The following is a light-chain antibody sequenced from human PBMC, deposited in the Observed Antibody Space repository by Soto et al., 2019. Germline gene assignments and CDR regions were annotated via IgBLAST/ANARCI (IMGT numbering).Light chain of an antibody. CDR1: QTVGRSY. CDR2: GTS. CDR3: QQYDSIPPWT. Sequence: EIVLTQSPGIMYLSPGERATLSCRASQTVGRSYLAWYQQKPGQAPRLLIFGTSTRATGIPDRFSGGGSGTDFTLTISRLDPEDYAVYCCQQYDSIPPWTFGQGTRVEVK. J-gene: IGKJ1*01. V-gene: IGKV3-20*01.